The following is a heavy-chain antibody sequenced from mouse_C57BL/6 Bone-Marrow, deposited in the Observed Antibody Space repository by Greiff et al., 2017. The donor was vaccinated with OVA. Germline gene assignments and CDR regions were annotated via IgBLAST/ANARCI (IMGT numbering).Heavy chain of an antibody. CDR1: GYTFTNYW. CDR3: ARTLRDYAMDY. V-gene: IGHV1-63*01. CDR2: IYPGGGYT. J-gene: IGHJ4*01. D-gene: IGHD1-1*01. Sequence: VQLQESGAELVRPGTSVKMSCKASGYTFTNYWIGWAKQRPGHGLEWIGDIYPGGGYTNYNEKFKGKATLTADKSSSTAYMQFSSLTSEDSAIYYCARTLRDYAMDYWGQGTSVTVSS.